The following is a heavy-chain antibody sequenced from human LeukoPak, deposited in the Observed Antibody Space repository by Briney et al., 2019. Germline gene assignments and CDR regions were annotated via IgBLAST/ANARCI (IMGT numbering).Heavy chain of an antibody. CDR3: TRDQNVRGVAAGMEGWFDP. D-gene: IGHD1-1*01. V-gene: IGHV1-69*04. Sequence: GASVKVSCKASGYTFTSYDINWVRQATGQGLEWMARIIPKFDLTKFAQKFQGRVTITADKSTTTVYLELSNVRSDDTAVYYCTRDQNVRGVAAGMEGWFDPWGQGTLVTVSS. CDR2: IIPKFDLT. J-gene: IGHJ5*02. CDR1: GYTFTSYD.